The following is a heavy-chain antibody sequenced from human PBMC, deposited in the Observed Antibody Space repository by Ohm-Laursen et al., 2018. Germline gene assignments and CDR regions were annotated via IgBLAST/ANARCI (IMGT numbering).Heavy chain of an antibody. CDR2: ISGSGDNT. D-gene: IGHD3-10*01. CDR3: AAFVGGSGSRDY. Sequence: SLRLSCAASGFTFSTYAMSWVRQAPGKGLEWVSAISGSGDNTYYADSVKGRFTISRDNSKNKLYLQMNSLGAEDTAVYYCAAFVGGSGSRDYWGQGTLVTVSS. V-gene: IGHV3-23*01. CDR1: GFTFSTYA. J-gene: IGHJ4*02.